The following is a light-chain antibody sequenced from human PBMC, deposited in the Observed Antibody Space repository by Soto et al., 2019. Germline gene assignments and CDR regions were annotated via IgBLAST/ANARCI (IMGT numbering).Light chain of an antibody. CDR2: RNN. CDR1: SSNIGSNY. V-gene: IGLV1-47*01. CDR3: AAWDDSLSGLYV. Sequence: QSALTQPPSASGTPGQRVTISCSGSSSNIGSNYVYWYQQLPGTAPKLLIYRNNQRPSGVPDRFSGSKSGTSASLAISGLRSEDEADYYCAAWDDSLSGLYVFGTG. J-gene: IGLJ1*01.